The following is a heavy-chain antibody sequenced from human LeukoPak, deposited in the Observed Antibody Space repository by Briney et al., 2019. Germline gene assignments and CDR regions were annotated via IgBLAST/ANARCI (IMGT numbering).Heavy chain of an antibody. D-gene: IGHD2-2*01. CDR1: GGSISSYH. CDR3: ARSLYPNWYFDL. J-gene: IGHJ2*01. CDR2: IYYSGST. Sequence: SETLSLTCTVSGGSISSYHWSWIRQPPGKGLEWIGYIYYSGSTSYNPSLKSRVTISVDTSKNQFSLKLSSVTAADTAVYYCARSLYPNWYFDLWGRGTLVTVSS. V-gene: IGHV4-59*01.